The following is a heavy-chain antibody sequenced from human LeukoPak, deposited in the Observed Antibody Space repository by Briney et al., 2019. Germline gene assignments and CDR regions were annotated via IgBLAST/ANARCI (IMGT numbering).Heavy chain of an antibody. Sequence: GESLKISCKGSGYSFTSYWIGWVRQMPGKGLDYMGIIHPGDSDTRYSPSFQGQVTISVDRSSSTAYIQWSRLKASDTAMYYCATHPGGLQSGFDNWGQGTLVTVSS. D-gene: IGHD5-24*01. CDR1: GYSFTSYW. CDR3: ATHPGGLQSGFDN. CDR2: IHPGDSDT. V-gene: IGHV5-51*01. J-gene: IGHJ4*02.